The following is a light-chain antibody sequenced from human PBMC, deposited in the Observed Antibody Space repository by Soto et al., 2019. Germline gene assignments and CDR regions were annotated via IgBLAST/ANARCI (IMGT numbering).Light chain of an antibody. CDR3: EQYDKSIT. CDR2: GAS. V-gene: IGKV3-20*01. J-gene: IGKJ4*01. CDR1: QSVRSSY. Sequence: DIVLTPSPGSLSLSPGERATLSCRASQSVRSSYLAWYQQKPGQAPRLLIYGASSRATGIPDRFSGSGSGTDFTLTINRLEPEDFAVYYCEQYDKSITFGGGTEVEI.